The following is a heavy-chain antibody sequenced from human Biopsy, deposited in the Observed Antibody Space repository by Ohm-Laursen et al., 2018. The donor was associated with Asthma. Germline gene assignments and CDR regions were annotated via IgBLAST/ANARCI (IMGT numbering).Heavy chain of an antibody. CDR2: IYYSGRT. CDR3: ARAVSSSSYWYFDL. D-gene: IGHD6-6*01. CDR1: GDAMSTSGSY. V-gene: IGHV4-39*02. Sequence: ETLSLTCTVSGDAMSTSGSYWGWIRQSPGKGLEWIGSIYYSGRTYYNPSLESRVTISADTSKNHFSLKVTSVTAADTAVYYCARAVSSSSYWYFDLWGRGDLVTVSS. J-gene: IGHJ2*01.